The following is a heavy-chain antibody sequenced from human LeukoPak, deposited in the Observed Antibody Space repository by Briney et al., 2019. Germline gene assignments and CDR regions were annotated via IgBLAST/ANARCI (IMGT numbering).Heavy chain of an antibody. V-gene: IGHV4-59*01. J-gene: IGHJ4*02. Sequence: SETLSLTCTVSGGSISSYYGAWIRQPPGKGLEWIGYIYYSGSTNYNPSLKSRVTISVDTSKNQFSLKLTPLTAADTAMYYCAREDSSGYLGYWGQGTLVTVSS. CDR3: AREDSSGYLGY. CDR1: GGSISSYY. CDR2: IYYSGST. D-gene: IGHD3-22*01.